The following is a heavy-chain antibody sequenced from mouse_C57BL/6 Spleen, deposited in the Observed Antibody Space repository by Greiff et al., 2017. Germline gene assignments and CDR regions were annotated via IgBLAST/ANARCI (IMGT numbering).Heavy chain of an antibody. V-gene: IGHV1-80*01. CDR2: IYPGDGVT. Sequence: VQLLQSGAELVKPGASVKISCKASGYAFSSYWMKWVKQRPGKGLEWIGQIYPGDGVTNYNGKFKGKATLTADKSSSTAYMQLSSLTSEDSAVYLCSRSGYAMDYGGQGTSVTVAS. CDR1: GYAFSSYW. CDR3: SRSGYAMDY. J-gene: IGHJ4*01.